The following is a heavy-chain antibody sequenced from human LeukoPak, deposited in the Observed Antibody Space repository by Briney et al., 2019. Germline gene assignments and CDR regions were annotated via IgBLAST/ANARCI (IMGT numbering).Heavy chain of an antibody. CDR1: GYTFTSYY. J-gene: IGHJ4*02. CDR2: INPSGGST. Sequence: ASVKVSCKASGYTFTSYYMHWVRQAPVQGLEWMGIINPSGGSTSYAQKFQGRVTMTRGTSTSTVYMELSSLRSEDTAVYYCAYIVVVPAIADYWGQGTLVTVSS. CDR3: AYIVVVPAIADY. V-gene: IGHV1-46*03. D-gene: IGHD2-2*01.